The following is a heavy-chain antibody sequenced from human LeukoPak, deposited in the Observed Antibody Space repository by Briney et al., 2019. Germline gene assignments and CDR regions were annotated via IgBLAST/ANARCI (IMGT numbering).Heavy chain of an antibody. CDR1: GFTFSSYA. Sequence: GGSLRLSCAASGFTFSSYAMSWVRQAPGKGLEWVSAISGSGGSTYYADSVKGRFTISRDNSKNTLYLQMNSLRAEDTAVYYCAKEGLGLCLGELSLGYYFDYWGQGTLVTVSS. CDR2: ISGSGGST. D-gene: IGHD3-16*02. CDR3: AKEGLGLCLGELSLGYYFDY. V-gene: IGHV3-23*01. J-gene: IGHJ4*02.